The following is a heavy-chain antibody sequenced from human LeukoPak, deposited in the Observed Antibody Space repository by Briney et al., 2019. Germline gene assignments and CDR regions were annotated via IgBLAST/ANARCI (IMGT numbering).Heavy chain of an antibody. CDR1: GGSFSGYY. D-gene: IGHD3-22*01. CDR3: ARGQNYYDSSRAFDI. CDR2: INHSGST. J-gene: IGHJ3*02. V-gene: IGHV4-34*01. Sequence: PSETLSLTCAVYGGSFSGYYWSWICQPPGKGLEWIGEINHSGSTNYNPSLKSRVTISVDTSKNQFSLKLSSVTAADTAVYYCARGQNYYDSSRAFDIWGQGTMVTVSS.